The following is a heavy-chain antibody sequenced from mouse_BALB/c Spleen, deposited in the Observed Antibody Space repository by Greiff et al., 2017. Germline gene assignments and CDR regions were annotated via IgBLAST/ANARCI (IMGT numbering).Heavy chain of an antibody. CDR3: ARWDWTHAMDY. J-gene: IGHJ4*01. D-gene: IGHD4-1*01. CDR2: IDPANGNT. Sequence: VQLQQSGAELVKPGASVKLSCTASGFNIKDTYMHWVKQRPEQGLEWIGRIDPANGNTKYDPKFQGKATITADTSSNTAYLQLSSLTSEDTAVYYCARWDWTHAMDYWGQGTSVTVSS. CDR1: GFNIKDTY. V-gene: IGHV14-3*02.